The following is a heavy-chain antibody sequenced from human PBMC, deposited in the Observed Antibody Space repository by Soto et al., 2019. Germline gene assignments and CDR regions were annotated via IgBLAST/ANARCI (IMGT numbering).Heavy chain of an antibody. J-gene: IGHJ4*02. Sequence: PVVSLGLSCVASGFNFKKFAMAWVRQAAGEGLEWVSGISCCGGSASYADSVKGRFSIARDDSKNTVSLQLNSLRVEDTAQYYCAKADGQQWLIPHLDNWGQGTLGNGS. CDR2: ISCCGGSA. CDR3: AKADGQQWLIPHLDN. D-gene: IGHD6-19*01. CDR1: GFNFKKFA. V-gene: IGHV3-23*01.